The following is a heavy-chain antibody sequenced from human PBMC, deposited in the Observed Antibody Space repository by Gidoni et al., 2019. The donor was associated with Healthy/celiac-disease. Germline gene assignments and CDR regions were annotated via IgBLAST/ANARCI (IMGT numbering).Heavy chain of an antibody. V-gene: IGHV3-33*01. J-gene: IGHJ3*02. Sequence: QVQLVESGGGVVQPGRSLRLSCAASGFTFSSYGLHWVRQAPGKGLEWVAVIWYDGSNKYYADSVKGRFTISRDNSKNTLYLQMNSLRAEDTAVYYCARDHTRTYYYDSSGLPEAFDIWGQGTRVTVSS. CDR1: GFTFSSYG. CDR3: ARDHTRTYYYDSSGLPEAFDI. CDR2: IWYDGSNK. D-gene: IGHD3-22*01.